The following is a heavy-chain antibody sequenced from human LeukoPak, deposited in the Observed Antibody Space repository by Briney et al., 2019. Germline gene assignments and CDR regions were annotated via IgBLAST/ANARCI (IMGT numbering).Heavy chain of an antibody. CDR2: IYYSGST. V-gene: IGHV4-61*01. CDR1: GGSVSSGSYY. CDR3: ARELVVVPAAMSIYYFDY. D-gene: IGHD2-2*01. Sequence: PSETLSLTCTVSGGSVSSGSYYWSWIRQPPGKGLEWIGYIYYSGSTNYNPSLKSRVTISVDTSKNQFSLKLSSVTAAATAVYYCARELVVVPAAMSIYYFDYWGQGTLVTVSS. J-gene: IGHJ4*02.